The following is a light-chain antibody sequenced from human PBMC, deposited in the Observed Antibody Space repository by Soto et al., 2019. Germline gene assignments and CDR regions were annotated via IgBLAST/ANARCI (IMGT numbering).Light chain of an antibody. J-gene: IGKJ2*01. V-gene: IGKV3-15*01. CDR2: GAS. CDR3: KQYNNWPRT. CDR1: RSVNNF. Sequence: EIVLTQSPVTLSLSPGERATLSCRATRSVNNFLAWYQQKPGQAPRLLIYGASTRATGIQARFSGSGSGTEFTLTIRSLQSEDFAVYYCKQYNNWPRTFGQGTKVDIK.